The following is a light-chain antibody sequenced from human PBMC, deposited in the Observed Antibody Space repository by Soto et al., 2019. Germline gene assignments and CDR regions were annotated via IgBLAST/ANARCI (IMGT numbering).Light chain of an antibody. CDR1: SSDVGGYIY. J-gene: IGLJ3*02. V-gene: IGLV2-14*01. CDR3: SSYPSTLRVV. Sequence: QSALTQPASVSGSPGQSITISCTGTSSDVGGYIYVSWYQQHPGKAPKLMIYEVSNRPSGVSNRFSGSKSGNTASLSISGLQAEDEADYSCSSYPSTLRVVFGGGTKLTVL. CDR2: EVS.